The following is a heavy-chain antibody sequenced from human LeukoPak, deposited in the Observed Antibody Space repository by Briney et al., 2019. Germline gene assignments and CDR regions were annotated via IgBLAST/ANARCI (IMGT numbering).Heavy chain of an antibody. CDR2: IYYSGST. D-gene: IGHD6-13*01. V-gene: IGHV4-59*08. J-gene: IGHJ6*02. CDR3: ARSSGSSSLYYYYDMDV. Sequence: PSETLSLTCTVSGGSISSYYWSWIRQPPGKGLEWIGYIYYSGSTNYNPSLKSRVTISVDTSKNQFSLKLNSVTAADTAVYYCARSSGSSSLYYYYDMDVWGQGTTVTVSS. CDR1: GGSISSYY.